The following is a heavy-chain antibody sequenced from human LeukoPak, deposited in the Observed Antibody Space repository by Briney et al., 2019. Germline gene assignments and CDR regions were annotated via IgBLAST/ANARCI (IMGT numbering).Heavy chain of an antibody. CDR2: INHSGST. V-gene: IGHV4-34*01. D-gene: IGHD2-2*01. CDR3: ARGRPAAMRRSGYDY. Sequence: SETLSLTCAVYGGSFSGYSWSWIRQPPGKGLEWIGEINHSGSTNYNPSLKSRVTISVDTSKNQFSLKLSSVTAADTAVYYCARGRPAAMRRSGYDYWGQGTLVTVSS. CDR1: GGSFSGYS. J-gene: IGHJ4*02.